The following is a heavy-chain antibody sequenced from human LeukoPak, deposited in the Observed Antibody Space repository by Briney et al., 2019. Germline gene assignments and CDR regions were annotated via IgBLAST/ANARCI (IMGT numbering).Heavy chain of an antibody. CDR2: IRYDGSNK. D-gene: IGHD4-17*01. CDR1: GFTFSSYG. CDR3: AREDRYGAYRVGYYHYYMDV. V-gene: IGHV3-30*02. Sequence: PGGSLRLSCAASGFTFSSYGMHWVRQAPGKGLEWVAFIRYDGSNKYYADSVKGRFTISRDNSKNTLYLQMNSLRSDDTAVYLCAREDRYGAYRVGYYHYYMDVWGKGTTVTASS. J-gene: IGHJ6*03.